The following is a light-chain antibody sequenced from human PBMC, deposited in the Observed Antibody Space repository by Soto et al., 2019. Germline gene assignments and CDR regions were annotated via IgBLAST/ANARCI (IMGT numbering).Light chain of an antibody. CDR3: QQYNTWT. V-gene: IGKV1-5*01. Sequence: DIQMTQSPSTLSASVGDRVTITCRASQSISRWLAWYQQKPGKAPKLLIFDASNLESGGPSRFSGSGIGTEINLPISSLPPYDFSNYYCQQYNTWTFGQGTEVEMK. CDR2: DAS. J-gene: IGKJ1*01. CDR1: QSISRW.